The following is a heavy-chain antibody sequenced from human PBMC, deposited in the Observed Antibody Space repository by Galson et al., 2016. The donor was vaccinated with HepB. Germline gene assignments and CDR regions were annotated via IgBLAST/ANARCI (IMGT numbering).Heavy chain of an antibody. D-gene: IGHD5/OR15-5a*01. V-gene: IGHV3-53*01. CDR2: VYSGGVT. Sequence: SLRLSCAASGFTVSNNYMTWVRQAPGKELEWVSRVYSGGVTNYADSVKGRSTTSRDSSKNTLYLQMNSLRVEDTAVYHCATSPSVGIWGQGTLVTVSS. CDR3: ATSPSVGI. J-gene: IGHJ4*02. CDR1: GFTVSNNY.